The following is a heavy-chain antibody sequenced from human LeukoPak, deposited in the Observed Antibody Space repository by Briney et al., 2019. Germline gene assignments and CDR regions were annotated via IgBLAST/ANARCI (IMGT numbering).Heavy chain of an antibody. Sequence: ASVTVSCKASGYTFTSYYMHWVRQAPGQGLGWMGIINPSGGSTSYAQKFQGRVTMTRNTSISTAYMELSSLRSENTAVYYCARGGIVGGYNWFDPWGQGTLVTVSS. D-gene: IGHD3-22*01. CDR1: GYTFTSYY. CDR3: ARGGIVGGYNWFDP. J-gene: IGHJ5*02. CDR2: INPSGGST. V-gene: IGHV1-46*01.